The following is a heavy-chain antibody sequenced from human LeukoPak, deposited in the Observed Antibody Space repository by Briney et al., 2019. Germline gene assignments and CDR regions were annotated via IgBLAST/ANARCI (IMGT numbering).Heavy chain of an antibody. CDR1: GFTLSNNY. CDR2: IYSGGNT. CDR3: ARSGAEGTFDY. Sequence: GGSLRLSCAVFGFTLSNNYMHWVRQAPGKGLEWVSVIYSGGNTFYADSVKGRFTISRDNSKNTLYLQMNSLRGEDTAVYYCARSGAEGTFDYWGQGPLVTVSS. D-gene: IGHD6-13*01. V-gene: IGHV3-66*01. J-gene: IGHJ4*02.